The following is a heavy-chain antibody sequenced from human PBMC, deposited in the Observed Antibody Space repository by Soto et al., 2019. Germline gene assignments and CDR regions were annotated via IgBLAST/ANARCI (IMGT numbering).Heavy chain of an antibody. CDR2: IYYSGST. D-gene: IGHD3-22*01. CDR3: ARATYYYDSSGYYIGPSFDY. Sequence: PSETLSLTCTVSGGSISSGGYYWSWIRHHPGKGLEWIGYIYYSGSTYYNPSLKSRVTISVDTSKNQFSLKLSSVTAADTAVYYCARATYYYDSSGYYIGPSFDYWGQGTLVTVSS. J-gene: IGHJ4*02. CDR1: GGSISSGGYY. V-gene: IGHV4-31*03.